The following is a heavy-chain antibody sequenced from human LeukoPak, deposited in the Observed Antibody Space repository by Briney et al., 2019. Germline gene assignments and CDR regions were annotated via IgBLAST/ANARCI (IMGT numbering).Heavy chain of an antibody. CDR2: VSIGSSSI. CDR3: ARSSCSGGSCSQKLVFDY. D-gene: IGHD2-15*01. J-gene: IGHJ4*02. V-gene: IGHV3-48*02. Sequence: GGSLRLSCAASGFTFSSYSMNWVRQAPGKGLEWLSYVSIGSSSIFYADSVKGRFTISRDNARNSLYLQINSLRDEDTAVYYCARSSCSGGSCSQKLVFDYWGQGTLVTVS. CDR1: GFTFSSYS.